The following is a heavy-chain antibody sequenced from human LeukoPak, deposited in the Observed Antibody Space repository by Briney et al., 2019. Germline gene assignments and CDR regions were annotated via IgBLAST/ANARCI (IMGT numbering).Heavy chain of an antibody. V-gene: IGHV3-33*01. J-gene: IGHJ4*02. CDR2: IWYDGSKK. CDR1: GFTFSRDG. CDR3: ASHLGYGDYKGSFDY. Sequence: GGSLRLSCAASGFTFSRDGMHWVRQAPGKGLEWVAVIWYDGSKKYYADSVKGRFTISRDNSKNTLYLQMNSLRAEDTAVYYCASHLGYGDYKGSFDYWGQGTLVTVSS. D-gene: IGHD4-17*01.